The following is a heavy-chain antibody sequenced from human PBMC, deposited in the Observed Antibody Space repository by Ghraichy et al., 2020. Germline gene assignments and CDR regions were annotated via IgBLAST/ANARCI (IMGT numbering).Heavy chain of an antibody. CDR1: GGSFSGYY. Sequence: SETLSLTCAVYGGSFSGYYWSWIRQPPGKGLEWIGEINHSGSTNYNPSLKSRVTISVDTSKNQFSLKLSSVTAADTAVYYCARGIGTVTILGWFDPWGQGTLVTVSS. V-gene: IGHV4-34*01. D-gene: IGHD4-17*01. CDR3: ARGIGTVTILGWFDP. J-gene: IGHJ5*02. CDR2: INHSGST.